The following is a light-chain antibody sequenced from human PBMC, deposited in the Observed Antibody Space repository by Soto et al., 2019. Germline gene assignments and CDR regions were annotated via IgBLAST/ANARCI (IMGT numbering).Light chain of an antibody. V-gene: IGLV2-14*01. CDR2: EVS. CDR3: SSYTGSSTLV. Sequence: QSVLTQPASVSGSPGQSITISCTGTSSDVGGYKYVSWYQQHPGKAPKLMIYEVSNRPSGVSNRFSGSKSGNTASLTISGLQAEDEDDYYCSSYTGSSTLVFGGGTQLTVL. CDR1: SSDVGGYKY. J-gene: IGLJ2*01.